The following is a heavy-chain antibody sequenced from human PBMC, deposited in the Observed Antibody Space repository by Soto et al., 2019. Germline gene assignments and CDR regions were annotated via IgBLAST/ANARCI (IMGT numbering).Heavy chain of an antibody. Sequence: SLKVSCKVSGGTFSSYAISWVRQAPGQGLEWMGGIIPIFGTANYAQKFQGRVTITADESTSTAYMELSSLRSEDTAVYYCARDGSPEAGYFDYWGQGTLVTVSS. D-gene: IGHD2-2*03. CDR2: IIPIFGTA. CDR1: GGTFSSYA. V-gene: IGHV1-69*13. J-gene: IGHJ4*02. CDR3: ARDGSPEAGYFDY.